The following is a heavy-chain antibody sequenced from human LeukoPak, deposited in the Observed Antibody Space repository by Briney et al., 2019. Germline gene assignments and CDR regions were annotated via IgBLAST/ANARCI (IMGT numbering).Heavy chain of an antibody. J-gene: IGHJ4*02. D-gene: IGHD3-16*02. V-gene: IGHV3-33*01. Sequence: GGSLRLSCAASGFTFSSYGMHWVREAPGKGLEWVAVIWYDGSNKYYADSVKGRFTISRDNSKNTLYLQMNSLRAEDTAVYYCARNNGRLGELSSYYFDYWGQGTLVIVSS. CDR3: ARNNGRLGELSSYYFDY. CDR1: GFTFSSYG. CDR2: IWYDGSNK.